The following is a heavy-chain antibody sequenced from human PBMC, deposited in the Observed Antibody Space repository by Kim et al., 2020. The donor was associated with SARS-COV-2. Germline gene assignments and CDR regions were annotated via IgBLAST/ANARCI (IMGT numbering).Heavy chain of an antibody. V-gene: IGHV4-39*01. Sequence: SETLSLTCTVSGDSISSSNSYWVWIRQPPGKGLEWIGSISYSGNPYFNPSLKTRATISVDKAKNLFSLSLISVSAADMAVYYCARAAILAGYSLDSWGQG. CDR3: ARAAILAGYSLDS. J-gene: IGHJ4*02. D-gene: IGHD3-9*01. CDR2: ISYSGNP. CDR1: GDSISSSNSY.